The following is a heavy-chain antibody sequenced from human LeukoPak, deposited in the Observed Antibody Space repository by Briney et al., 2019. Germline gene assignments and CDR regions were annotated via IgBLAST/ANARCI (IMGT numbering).Heavy chain of an antibody. CDR1: GFTFSCYA. Sequence: GGSLRLSCAASGFTFSCYAMSWVRQAPGKGLEGVSAISGSGGSTYYADSVKGRFTISRDNSKNTLYLQMNSLRAEDTAVYYSAKVDNPWELNYFDYWGQGTLVTVSS. CDR2: ISGSGGST. D-gene: IGHD1-26*01. V-gene: IGHV3-23*01. CDR3: AKVDNPWELNYFDY. J-gene: IGHJ4*02.